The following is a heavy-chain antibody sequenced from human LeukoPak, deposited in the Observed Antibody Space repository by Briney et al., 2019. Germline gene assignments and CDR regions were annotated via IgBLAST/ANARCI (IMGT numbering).Heavy chain of an antibody. Sequence: ASVKVSCKASGYTFTGYYLHWVRQAPGQGLEWMGWINPMSGDTNYAQKFQGRVTMTRDTSISTAYTELSRLRSDDTAMYYCATFYYDSSGKSTSFDYWGQGTLVTVSS. CDR3: ATFYYDSSGKSTSFDY. CDR2: INPMSGDT. J-gene: IGHJ4*02. V-gene: IGHV1-2*02. CDR1: GYTFTGYY. D-gene: IGHD3-22*01.